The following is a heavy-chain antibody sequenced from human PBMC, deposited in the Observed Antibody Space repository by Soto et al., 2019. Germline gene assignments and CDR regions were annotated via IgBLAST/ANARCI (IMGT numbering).Heavy chain of an antibody. CDR1: GGSISSYY. V-gene: IGHV4-59*01. D-gene: IGHD3-9*01. Sequence: PSETLSLTCTVSGGSISSYYWSWIRQPPGKGLEWIGYIYYSGSTNYNPSLKSRVTISVDTSKNQFSLKLSSVTAADTAVYYCARDANHFYDILTGPYGMDVWGQGTTVTVSS. J-gene: IGHJ6*02. CDR2: IYYSGST. CDR3: ARDANHFYDILTGPYGMDV.